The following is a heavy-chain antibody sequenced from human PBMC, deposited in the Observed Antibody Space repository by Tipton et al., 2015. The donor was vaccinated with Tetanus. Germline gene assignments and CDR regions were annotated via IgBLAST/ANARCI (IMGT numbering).Heavy chain of an antibody. CDR3: TTDRFTYNSDSSDQFQH. CDR1: GFTFSNYG. Sequence: SLRLSCAASGFTFSNYGMHWVRQAPGKGLEWVAVISYDGNNKYYADSVKGRFTISRDNGKNLLYLQMSRLRREDTAVYYCTTDRFTYNSDSSDQFQHWGQGTMITVSS. V-gene: IGHV3-30*03. D-gene: IGHD3-22*01. CDR2: ISYDGNNK. J-gene: IGHJ1*01.